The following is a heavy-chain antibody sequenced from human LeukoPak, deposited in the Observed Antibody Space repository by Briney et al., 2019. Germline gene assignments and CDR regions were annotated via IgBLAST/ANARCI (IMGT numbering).Heavy chain of an antibody. J-gene: IGHJ4*02. Sequence: GGSLRLSCAASGFTFEDNGMSWVRQAPGKGLEWFSGLNWNGGSTGYADSVKGRFTISRDNARNSLYLQMNSLRTEDTALYYCATHSYYYGSGSYPHYIDYWGQGTLVTVSA. CDR3: ATHSYYYGSGSYPHYIDY. D-gene: IGHD3-10*01. CDR2: LNWNGGST. V-gene: IGHV3-20*04. CDR1: GFTFEDNG.